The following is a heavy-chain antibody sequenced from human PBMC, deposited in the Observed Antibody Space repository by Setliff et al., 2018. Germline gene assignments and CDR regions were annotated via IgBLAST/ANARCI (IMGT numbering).Heavy chain of an antibody. CDR1: GFVFTNYA. Sequence: GASVKVSCKASGFVFTNYAITWVRQAPGQGLEWMGWISPIYGYTSYAQKFQDRVTITADTSTGTAYLELRSLTSDDTAVYYCVRGSGPRVVAAMLFDYWGKGTPVTV. V-gene: IGHV1-18*01. J-gene: IGHJ4*02. CDR2: ISPIYGYT. D-gene: IGHD2-15*01. CDR3: VRGSGPRVVAAMLFDY.